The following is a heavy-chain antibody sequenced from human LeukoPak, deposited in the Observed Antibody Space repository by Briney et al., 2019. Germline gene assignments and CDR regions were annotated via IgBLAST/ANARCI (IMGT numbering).Heavy chain of an antibody. J-gene: IGHJ4*02. D-gene: IGHD3-10*01. CDR1: GFTFSSYG. V-gene: IGHV3-33*01. CDR3: ARGQYYYGSGIKYYCDY. CDR2: IWSDGSNK. Sequence: GRSLRLSCAASGFTFSSYGMHWVRQAPGEGLEWVAVIWSDGSNKYYADSVKGRFTISRDNSKNTLYLQLNSLRAEDTAVYYCARGQYYYGSGIKYYCDYWGQGTLVTVSS.